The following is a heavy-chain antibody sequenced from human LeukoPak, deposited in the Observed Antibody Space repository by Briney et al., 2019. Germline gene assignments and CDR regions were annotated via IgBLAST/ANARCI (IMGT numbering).Heavy chain of an antibody. CDR2: INPNSGGT. V-gene: IGHV1-2*06. Sequence: ASXKVSCKASGYTFTGYYMHWVRQAPGQGLEWMGRINPNSGGTNYAQKFQGRVTMTRDTSISTAYMELSRLRSDDTAVYYCASLSGITGTTPFDYWGQGTLVTVSS. J-gene: IGHJ4*02. D-gene: IGHD1-7*01. CDR1: GYTFTGYY. CDR3: ASLSGITGTTPFDY.